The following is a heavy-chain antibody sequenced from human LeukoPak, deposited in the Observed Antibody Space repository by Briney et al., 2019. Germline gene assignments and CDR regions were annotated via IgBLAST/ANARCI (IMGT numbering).Heavy chain of an antibody. CDR3: ARGGSRQYNF. CDR1: GLTFSNYW. D-gene: IGHD5-18*01. V-gene: IGHV3-7*01. Sequence: TGGSLRLSCAASGLTFSNYWMTWVRQAPGKGLEWVADIKEDGSEKYYVDSVKGRFTISRDNAKDSLYLQMNSLRVEDTAVYYCARGGSRQYNFWGQGTLVTVSS. J-gene: IGHJ4*02. CDR2: IKEDGSEK.